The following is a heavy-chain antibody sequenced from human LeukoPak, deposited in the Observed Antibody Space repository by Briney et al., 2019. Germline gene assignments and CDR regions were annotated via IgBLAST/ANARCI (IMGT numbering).Heavy chain of an antibody. CDR3: ARYLDTAMVRAGYFDY. D-gene: IGHD5-18*01. CDR1: GGSFNDYY. CDR2: IYYSGSA. J-gene: IGHJ4*02. V-gene: IGHV4-59*01. Sequence: SETLSLTCDVSGGSFNDYYWSWIRQPPGKGLEWIGYIYYSGSANYNPSLKSRVTISVDTSKNQFSLKLRSVTAADTAVYYCARYLDTAMVRAGYFDYWGQGTLVTVSS.